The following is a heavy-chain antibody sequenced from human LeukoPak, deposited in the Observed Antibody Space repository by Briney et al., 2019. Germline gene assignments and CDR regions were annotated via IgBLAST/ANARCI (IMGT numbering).Heavy chain of an antibody. J-gene: IGHJ6*03. CDR2: FYYSGST. CDR1: GGSVSSSSYY. D-gene: IGHD2-2*01. V-gene: IGHV4-39*01. CDR3: ARLVCSSATCYQPYFYYMDV. Sequence: PSETLSLTCTVSGGSVSSSSYYWGWIRQPPGKGLEWIGSFYYSGSTYYNPSLKSRLTISVDTSKNQFSLKLSSVTAADTAVYYCARLVCSSATCYQPYFYYMDVWGKGTTVTISS.